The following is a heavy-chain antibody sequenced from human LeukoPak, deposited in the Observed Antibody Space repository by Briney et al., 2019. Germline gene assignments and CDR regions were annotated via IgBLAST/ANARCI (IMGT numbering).Heavy chain of an antibody. J-gene: IGHJ4*02. V-gene: IGHV4-39*07. CDR2: INQGGTT. D-gene: IGHD6-13*01. Sequence: SETLSLTCTGSAGSINRTIWYRRWIRQPPGKGLEWIGEINQGGTTNYNPSLRSRVTILIDTSRNQFSLRLSSVTAAATAVYYCARGRLFRGYRGNVGHEDYAYCGQGSLVTVSS. CDR3: ARGRLFRGYRGNVGHEDYAY. CDR1: AGSINRTIWY.